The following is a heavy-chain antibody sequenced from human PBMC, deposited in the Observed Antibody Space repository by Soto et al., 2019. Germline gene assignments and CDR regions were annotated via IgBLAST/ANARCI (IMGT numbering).Heavy chain of an antibody. CDR1: GYSFTSYW. Sequence: GESLKISCKGSGYSFTSYWISWVRQMPGKGLEWMGRIDPSDSYTNYSPSFQGHVTISADKSTSTAYLQWSSLKASDTAMYYCASFAGTDTAYYYYYGMDVWGQGTTVTVSS. CDR3: ASFAGTDTAYYYYYGMDV. V-gene: IGHV5-10-1*01. CDR2: IDPSDSYT. J-gene: IGHJ6*02. D-gene: IGHD6-13*01.